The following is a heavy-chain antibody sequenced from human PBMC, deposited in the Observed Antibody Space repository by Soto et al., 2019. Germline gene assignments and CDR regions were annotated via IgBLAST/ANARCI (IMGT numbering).Heavy chain of an antibody. J-gene: IGHJ6*02. CDR2: IDQNGIT. Sequence: SESMELTCAACGESMRIRMWWTSVSQTPGKGLEWIGKIDQNGITNYNPSLESRVTILKDNSKNQLSLKLTSVTAVDSAVYYCARLNRNYYNYGMDVWGQGATLTVSS. CDR1: GESMRIRMW. V-gene: IGHV4-4*02. CDR3: ARLNRNYYNYGMDV.